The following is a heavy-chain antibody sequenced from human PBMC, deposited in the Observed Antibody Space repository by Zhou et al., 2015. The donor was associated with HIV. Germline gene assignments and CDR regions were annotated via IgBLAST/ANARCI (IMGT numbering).Heavy chain of an antibody. CDR1: GVTFTNYA. D-gene: IGHD5-18*01. CDR3: AASGDTAMVYYYYGMDV. Sequence: QLVQSGAEVKRPGSSVKVSCQASGVTFTNYAISWVRQAPGQGLEWMGGIVVGSGNTNYAQKFQERVTITRDMSTSTAYMELSSLRSEDTAVYYCAASGDTAMVYYYYGMDVWGQGTTVTVSS. CDR2: IVVGSGNT. J-gene: IGHJ6*02. V-gene: IGHV1-58*02.